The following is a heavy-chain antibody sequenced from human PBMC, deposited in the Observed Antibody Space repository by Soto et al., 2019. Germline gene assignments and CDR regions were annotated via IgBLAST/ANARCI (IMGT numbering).Heavy chain of an antibody. CDR2: IYYSGST. CDR3: ASDVMVRGNYYYYGMDV. J-gene: IGHJ6*02. CDR1: GGSISSSSYY. D-gene: IGHD3-10*01. V-gene: IGHV4-39*01. Sequence: SETLSLTCTVSGGSISSSSYYWGWIRQPPGKGLEWIGSIYYSGSTYYNPSLKSRVTISVDTSKNQFSLKLSSVTAADTAVYYCASDVMVRGNYYYYGMDVWGQGTTVTVSS.